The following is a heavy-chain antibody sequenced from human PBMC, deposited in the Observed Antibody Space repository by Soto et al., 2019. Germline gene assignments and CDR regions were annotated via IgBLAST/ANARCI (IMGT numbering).Heavy chain of an antibody. D-gene: IGHD3-3*01. CDR1: GFPFSSYA. Sequence: PGGSLRLSCAASGFPFSSYAMSWVRQAPGKGLEWVSAISGSGGSTYYADSVKGRFTISRDNSKNTLYLQMNSLRAEDTAVYYCAKDGHSFWGGLRDYYMDVWGKGTTVTVSS. CDR3: AKDGHSFWGGLRDYYMDV. V-gene: IGHV3-23*01. CDR2: ISGSGGST. J-gene: IGHJ6*03.